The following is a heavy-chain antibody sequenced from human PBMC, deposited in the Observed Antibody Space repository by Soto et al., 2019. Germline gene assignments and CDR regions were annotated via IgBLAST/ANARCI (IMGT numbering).Heavy chain of an antibody. V-gene: IGHV1-69*12. J-gene: IGHJ2*01. CDR1: GGTFSSYA. CDR3: ARGLRSTPWYLDI. Sequence: QVQLVQSGAEVKKPGSSVKVSCKASGGTFSSYAISWVRQAPGQGLEWMGGIIPIFGTANYAQKFQGRVTITADESMSTAYMGLSSLRSEDTAVYACARGLRSTPWYLDIWGRGTLVTVSS. CDR2: IIPIFGTA. D-gene: IGHD5-12*01.